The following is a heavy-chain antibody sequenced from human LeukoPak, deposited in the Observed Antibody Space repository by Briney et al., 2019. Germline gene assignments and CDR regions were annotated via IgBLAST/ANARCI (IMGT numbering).Heavy chain of an antibody. J-gene: IGHJ5*02. Sequence: PSETLSLTCTVSGGSISSYYWSWIRQPPGKGLEWIGFIFYSGTTNYNPSLKSRVTISVDTSKNQFSLKLSSVTAADTAVYYCARGWVTGFDPWGQGTLVTVSS. CDR1: GGSISSYY. D-gene: IGHD2-21*02. CDR3: ARGWVTGFDP. V-gene: IGHV4-59*08. CDR2: IFYSGTT.